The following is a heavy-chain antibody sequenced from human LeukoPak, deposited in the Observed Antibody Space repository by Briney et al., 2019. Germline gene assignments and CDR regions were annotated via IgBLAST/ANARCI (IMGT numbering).Heavy chain of an antibody. V-gene: IGHV3-7*01. CDR1: GFTFSSYW. CDR3: ARSRGARGSAFDI. Sequence: GGSLRLSCAASGFTFSSYWMSWVRQAPGKGLEWVANIKQDGSEKYYVDSVKGRFTISRDNAKNSPYLQMNSLRAEDTAVYYCARSRGARGSAFDIWGQGTMVTVSS. D-gene: IGHD3-10*01. J-gene: IGHJ3*02. CDR2: IKQDGSEK.